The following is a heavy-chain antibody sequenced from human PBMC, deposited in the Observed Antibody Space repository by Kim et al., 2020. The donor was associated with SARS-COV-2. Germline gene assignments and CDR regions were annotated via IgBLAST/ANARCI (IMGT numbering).Heavy chain of an antibody. Sequence: SETLSLTCAVYGGSFSGYYWSWIRQPPGKGLEWIGEINHSGSTNYNPPLKSRVTISVDTSKNQFSLKLSSVTAAGTAVYYCARGDPTIFEADVWGQGTTVTVSS. V-gene: IGHV4-34*01. CDR2: INHSGST. CDR3: ARGDPTIFEADV. D-gene: IGHD3-3*01. J-gene: IGHJ6*02. CDR1: GGSFSGYY.